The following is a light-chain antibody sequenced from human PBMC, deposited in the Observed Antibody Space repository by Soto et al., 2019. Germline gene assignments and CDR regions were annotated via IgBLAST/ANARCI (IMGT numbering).Light chain of an antibody. CDR1: QSVLYSSNNKNY. V-gene: IGKV4-1*01. CDR2: WAS. CDR3: QQYYSTPLT. Sequence: DIVMTQSPDSLAVSLGERATINCKSSQSVLYSSNNKNYLAWYQQKPGQPPKLLIYWASTRESGVPERFSGSGSGTDFTLTISSLKAEDVAVYYCQQYYSTPLTFGGGTKVENK. J-gene: IGKJ4*01.